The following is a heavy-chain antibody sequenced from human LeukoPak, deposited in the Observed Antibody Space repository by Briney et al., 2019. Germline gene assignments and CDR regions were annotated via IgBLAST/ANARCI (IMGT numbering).Heavy chain of an antibody. V-gene: IGHV3-21*01. D-gene: IGHD6-13*01. CDR3: LIAAAGTGYFQH. J-gene: IGHJ1*01. CDR2: ISSSSSYI. Sequence: GGSLRLSCAASGFTFSSYSMNWVRKAPGKGLEWVSSISSSSSYIYYADSVKGRFTISRDNAKNSLYLQMNSLRAEDTAVYYCLIAAAGTGYFQHWGQGTWSPSPQ. CDR1: GFTFSSYS.